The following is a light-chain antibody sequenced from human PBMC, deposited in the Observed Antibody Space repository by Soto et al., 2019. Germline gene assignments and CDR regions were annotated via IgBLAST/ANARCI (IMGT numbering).Light chain of an antibody. CDR1: QSIGNW. V-gene: IGKV1-5*03. CDR2: KAS. CDR3: QQYDSYPYT. J-gene: IGKJ2*01. Sequence: DIQMTQSPSTLSASEGDRVTITCRASQSIGNWLAWYQQKAGKAPKLLIYKASILQSGVPARFSGSGSGTEFTLTISSLQPDDFATYYCQQYDSYPYTLGQGTKLEIK.